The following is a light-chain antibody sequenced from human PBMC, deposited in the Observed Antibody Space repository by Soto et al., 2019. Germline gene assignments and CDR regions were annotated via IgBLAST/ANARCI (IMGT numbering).Light chain of an antibody. CDR1: HSVTTN. Sequence: EIVMTQSPATLSVSPGDRVTLSCRASHSVTTNLAWYQQTPGQAPRLLIYGASTRATGVPARFIGSGFGTEVTLTIISLQSEDFAIYYCHQYHNGPTLTFGQGTRLNIK. CDR3: HQYHNGPTLT. V-gene: IGKV3-15*01. CDR2: GAS. J-gene: IGKJ5*01.